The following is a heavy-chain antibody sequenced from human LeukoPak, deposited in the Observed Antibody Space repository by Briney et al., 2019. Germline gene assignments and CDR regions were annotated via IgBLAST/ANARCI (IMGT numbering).Heavy chain of an antibody. V-gene: IGHV4-39*01. J-gene: IGHJ4*02. CDR1: GGSISSSSYY. D-gene: IGHD6-13*01. Sequence: SETLSLTCTVSGGSISSSSYYWGWIRQPPGKGLEWIGSIYYSGSTCYNPSLKSRVTISVDTSKNQFSLKLSSVTAADTAVYYCARKLTEGSWYSSYYFDYWGQGTLVTVSS. CDR3: ARKLTEGSWYSSYYFDY. CDR2: IYYSGST.